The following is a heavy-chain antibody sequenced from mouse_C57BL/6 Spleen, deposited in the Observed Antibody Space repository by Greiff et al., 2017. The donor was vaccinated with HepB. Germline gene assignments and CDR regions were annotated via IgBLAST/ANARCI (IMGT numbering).Heavy chain of an antibody. J-gene: IGHJ4*01. D-gene: IGHD2-5*01. CDR2: INPSSGYT. CDR1: GYTFTSCT. CDR3: ARQGAYYSNYDAMDY. V-gene: IGHV1-4*01. Sequence: VQLQQSGAELARPGASVKMSCKASGYTFTSCTMHWVKQRPGQGLEWIGYINPSSGYTKYNQKFKDKATLTADKSSSTAYMQLSSLTSEDSAVYYCARQGAYYSNYDAMDYWGQGTSVTVSS.